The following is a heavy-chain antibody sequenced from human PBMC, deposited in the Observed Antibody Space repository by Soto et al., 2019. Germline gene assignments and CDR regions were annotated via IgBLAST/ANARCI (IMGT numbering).Heavy chain of an antibody. J-gene: IGHJ4*02. D-gene: IGHD2-15*01. CDR2: ISYDGSNK. V-gene: IGHV3-30*18. CDR1: GFTFSSYG. Sequence: QVQLVESGGGVVQPGRSLRLSCAASGFTFSSYGMHWVRQAPGKGLEWVAVISYDGSNKYYADSVKGRVTISRDNSKNTLYLKMNSLRAEDTAVYYCAKETYSGPLDYWGQGTLVTVSS. CDR3: AKETYSGPLDY.